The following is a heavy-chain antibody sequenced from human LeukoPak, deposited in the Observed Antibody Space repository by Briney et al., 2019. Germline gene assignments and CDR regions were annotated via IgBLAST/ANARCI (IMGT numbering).Heavy chain of an antibody. CDR2: ISGSGGST. J-gene: IGHJ4*02. V-gene: IGHV3-23*01. D-gene: IGHD3-9*01. Sequence: GGSLRLSCAASGFTFSSYAMSWVRQAPGKGLEWVSAISGSGGSTYYADSVKGRFTISRDNSKNTLYLQMNSLRAEDTAVYYSAKGSSGYALYFDYCGQQTLVAVPS. CDR3: AKGSSGYALYFDY. CDR1: GFTFSSYA.